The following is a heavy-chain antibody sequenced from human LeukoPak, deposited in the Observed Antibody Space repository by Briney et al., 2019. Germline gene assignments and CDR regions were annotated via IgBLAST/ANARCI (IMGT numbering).Heavy chain of an antibody. V-gene: IGHV4-34*01. J-gene: IGHJ4*02. D-gene: IGHD3-10*01. Sequence: GLEWIGQINHSVSTNYTPSLKSRVTISVDTSKNQFSLKLSSVTAADTAVYYCAGSSTAHSFWGQGTLVTXXS. CDR2: INHSVST. CDR3: AGSSTAHSF.